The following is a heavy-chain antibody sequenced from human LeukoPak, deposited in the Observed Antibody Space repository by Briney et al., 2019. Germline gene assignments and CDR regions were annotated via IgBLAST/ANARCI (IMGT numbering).Heavy chain of an antibody. V-gene: IGHV4-38-2*02. CDR2: IYHSGST. D-gene: IGHD2-15*01. Sequence: SETLSLTCTVSGYSISSGYYWGWIRQPPGKGLEWIGSIYHSGSTYYNPSLKSRVTISVDTSKNQFSLKLSSVTAADTAVYYCARGVRVGYCSGGSCYVDYWGQGTLVTVSS. J-gene: IGHJ4*03. CDR1: GYSISSGYY. CDR3: ARGVRVGYCSGGSCYVDY.